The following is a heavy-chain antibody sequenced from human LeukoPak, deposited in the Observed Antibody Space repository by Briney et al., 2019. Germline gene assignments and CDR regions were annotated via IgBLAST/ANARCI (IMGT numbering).Heavy chain of an antibody. D-gene: IGHD3-22*01. V-gene: IGHV1-8*01. CDR2: MNPNSGNT. CDR3: ARMNYYDRSGFPNWFDP. CDR1: GYTFTSYD. Sequence: ASVKVSCKASGYTFTSYDINWVRQATGQGLEWMGWMNPNSGNTGYAQKFQGRVTMTRDTSISTAYMELTSLTSEDTAVYYCARMNYYDRSGFPNWFDPWGQGTLVTVSS. J-gene: IGHJ5*02.